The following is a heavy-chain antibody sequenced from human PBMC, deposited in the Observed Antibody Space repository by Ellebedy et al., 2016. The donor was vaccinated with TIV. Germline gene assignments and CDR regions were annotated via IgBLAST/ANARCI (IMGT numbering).Heavy chain of an antibody. CDR2: ISYDGSNK. J-gene: IGHJ6*03. CDR1: GFTFSSYG. Sequence: GGSLRLXXAASGFTFSSYGMHWVRQAPGKGLEWVAVISYDGSNKYYADSVKGRFIISRDNSKNTLYLQMNSLRAEDTAVYYCAKESEAGIPYYYYYMDVWGKGTTVTVSS. V-gene: IGHV3-30*18. D-gene: IGHD5-18*01. CDR3: AKESEAGIPYYYYYMDV.